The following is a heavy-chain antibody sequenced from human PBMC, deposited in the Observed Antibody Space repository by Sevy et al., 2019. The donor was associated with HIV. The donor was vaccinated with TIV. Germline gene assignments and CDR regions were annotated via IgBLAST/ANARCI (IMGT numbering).Heavy chain of an antibody. J-gene: IGHJ6*03. CDR3: XXXXXXXXXXXYYYMDV. Sequence: ASVKVSCKASGYTFTSYGISWVRQAPGQGLEWMGWISAYNGNTNYAQKLQGRVTMTTDTSTSTAYMELRSLRSDDTXXXXXXXXXXXXXXXXYYYMDVWGKGTTVTVSS. V-gene: IGHV1-18*01. CDR1: GYTFTSYG. CDR2: ISAYNGNT.